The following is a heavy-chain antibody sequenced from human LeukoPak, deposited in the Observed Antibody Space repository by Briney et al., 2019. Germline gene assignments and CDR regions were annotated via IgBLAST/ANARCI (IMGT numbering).Heavy chain of an antibody. CDR2: IYYSGST. CDR3: ASASLSRDAFDI. J-gene: IGHJ3*02. CDR1: GGSISSYY. V-gene: IGHV4-59*01. Sequence: SETLSLTCTVSGGSISSYYWSWIRQSPGKGLEWIGYIYYSGSTNYNPSLKSRVTISVDTSKNQFSLKLSSVTAADTAVYYCASASLSRDAFDIWGQGTMVTVSS.